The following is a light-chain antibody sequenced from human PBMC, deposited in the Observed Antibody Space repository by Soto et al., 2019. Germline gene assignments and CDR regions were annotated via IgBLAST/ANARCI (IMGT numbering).Light chain of an antibody. V-gene: IGKV3-20*01. CDR1: QSVSSSY. CDR2: GAS. CDR3: QQYGSSPPT. Sequence: EIVLTQSPGTLSLSPGERATLSCRASQSVSSSYLAWYQQKPGQAPRLLIYGASSRATAIPHRFSGSGSGTDFTLTISRLEPEDFAVYYCQQYGSSPPTFGQGTKVEI. J-gene: IGKJ1*01.